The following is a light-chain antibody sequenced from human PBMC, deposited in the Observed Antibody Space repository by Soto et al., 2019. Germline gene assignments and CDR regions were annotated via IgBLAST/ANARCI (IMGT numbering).Light chain of an antibody. V-gene: IGKV1D-12*01. Sequence: DIQMTQSPSSVSASVRDRVTITCRASQDISSWLAWYQQKPGKAPKLLISGASRLQSGVPSRFSGSESGTDFTLTISSLQPEDFATYYCQQANSFPFTFGPGTEVDIK. CDR2: GAS. CDR1: QDISSW. J-gene: IGKJ3*01. CDR3: QQANSFPFT.